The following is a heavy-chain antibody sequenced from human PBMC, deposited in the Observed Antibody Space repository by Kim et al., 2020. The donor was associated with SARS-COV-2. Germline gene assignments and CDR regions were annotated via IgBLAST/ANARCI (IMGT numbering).Heavy chain of an antibody. D-gene: IGHD6-19*01. V-gene: IGHV4-39*07. Sequence: SETLSLTCTVSGGSISSSSYYWGWIRQPPGKGLEWIGSIYYSGSTYYNPSLKSRVTISVDTSKNQFSLKLSSVTAADTAVYYCARTNSSGWHPSYYYYGMDVWGQGTTVTVSS. CDR2: IYYSGST. CDR1: GGSISSSSYY. J-gene: IGHJ6*02. CDR3: ARTNSSGWHPSYYYYGMDV.